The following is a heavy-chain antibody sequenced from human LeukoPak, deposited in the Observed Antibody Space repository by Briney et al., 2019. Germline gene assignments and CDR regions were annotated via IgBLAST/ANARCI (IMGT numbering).Heavy chain of an antibody. V-gene: IGHV4-59*08. CDR2: LFYSGNT. Sequence: SETLSLTCTVSGGSISSYYWSWVRHTPAKGLEWIGSLFYSGNTNYNPSLKSRVTISLDTSKNQVSLKLSSVTAADTAVYYCARGSSPFDYWGQGTLVTVSS. J-gene: IGHJ4*02. CDR1: GGSISSYY. CDR3: ARGSSPFDY.